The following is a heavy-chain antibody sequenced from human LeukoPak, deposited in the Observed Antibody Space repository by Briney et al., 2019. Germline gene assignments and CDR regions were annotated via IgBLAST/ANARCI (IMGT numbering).Heavy chain of an antibody. V-gene: IGHV3-11*06. CDR3: ARDLRIAAAGTYYYYGMDV. Sequence: GGSLRLSCAASGFTLSDYYMSWIRQAPGKGLEWVSYISSSSSYTNYADSVKGRFTISRDNAKNSLYLQMNSLRAEDTAVYYCARDLRIAAAGTYYYYGMDVWGKGTTVTVSS. CDR1: GFTLSDYY. D-gene: IGHD6-13*01. CDR2: ISSSSSYT. J-gene: IGHJ6*04.